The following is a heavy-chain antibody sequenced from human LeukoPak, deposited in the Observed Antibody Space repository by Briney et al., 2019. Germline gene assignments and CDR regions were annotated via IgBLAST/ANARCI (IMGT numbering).Heavy chain of an antibody. Sequence: ETLSLTCAVYGGSFSGYYWSWIRQAPGKGLEWVGRIKSKTDGGTTDYAAPLKGRFTISRDDSKNTLYLQMNGLKTEDTAVYYCTTDALEVAGTNWGRGTLVTVSS. J-gene: IGHJ4*02. D-gene: IGHD6-19*01. CDR2: IKSKTDGGTT. V-gene: IGHV3-15*01. CDR1: GGSFSGYY. CDR3: TTDALEVAGTN.